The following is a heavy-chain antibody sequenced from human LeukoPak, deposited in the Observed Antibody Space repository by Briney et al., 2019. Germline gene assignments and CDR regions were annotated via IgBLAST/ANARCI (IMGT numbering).Heavy chain of an antibody. V-gene: IGHV4-59*01. Sequence: SETLSLTCTVSGGSISSYYWSWIRQPPGKGLEWIGYIYYSGSTNYNPSLKSRVTISVDTSKNQFSLKLSSVTAADTAVYYCARQFYTAIVLFWFDPWGLGTLVTVSS. CDR3: ARQFYTAIVLFWFDP. CDR2: IYYSGST. CDR1: GGSISSYY. D-gene: IGHD5-18*01. J-gene: IGHJ5*02.